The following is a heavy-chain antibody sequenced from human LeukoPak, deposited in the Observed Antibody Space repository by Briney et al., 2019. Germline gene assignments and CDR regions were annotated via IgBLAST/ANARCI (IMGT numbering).Heavy chain of an antibody. D-gene: IGHD5-12*01. Sequence: ASVKVSCKASGYTLTELSMHWVRQAPGKGLEWMGGFDPEDGETIYAQKFQGRVTMTEDTSTDTAYMELSSLRSEDTAVYYCATDPHLGYDYDHWGQGTLVTVSS. V-gene: IGHV1-24*01. CDR1: GYTLTELS. CDR2: FDPEDGET. CDR3: ATDPHLGYDYDH. J-gene: IGHJ5*02.